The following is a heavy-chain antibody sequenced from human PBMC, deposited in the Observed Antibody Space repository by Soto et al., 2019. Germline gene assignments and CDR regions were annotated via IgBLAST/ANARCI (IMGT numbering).Heavy chain of an antibody. Sequence: EVQLLKSGGGLVQPGGSLRLSCAASGFTFSSYAMSWVRQAPGKGLEWVSAISGSGGSTYYADSVKGRFTISRDNSKNTLYLQVNSVRAEDTAVYYCAKDLQLRYFDWLPSGYDLDYWGQGTLVTVSS. V-gene: IGHV3-23*01. CDR2: ISGSGGST. J-gene: IGHJ4*02. D-gene: IGHD3-9*01. CDR3: AKDLQLRYFDWLPSGYDLDY. CDR1: GFTFSSYA.